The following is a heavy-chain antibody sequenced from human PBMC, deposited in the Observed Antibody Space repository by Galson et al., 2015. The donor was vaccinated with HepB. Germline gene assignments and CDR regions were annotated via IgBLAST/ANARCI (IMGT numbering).Heavy chain of an antibody. J-gene: IGHJ3*02. D-gene: IGHD3-9*01. Sequence: SVKVSCKASGYTFTRYYMHWVRQAPGQGLEWMGIINPSGGSTSYAQKFQGRVTMTRDTSASTVYMELSSLRSEDTAVYYCARGDYDILTGRDAFDIWGQGTMVTVSS. V-gene: IGHV1-46*01. CDR1: GYTFTRYY. CDR3: ARGDYDILTGRDAFDI. CDR2: INPSGGST.